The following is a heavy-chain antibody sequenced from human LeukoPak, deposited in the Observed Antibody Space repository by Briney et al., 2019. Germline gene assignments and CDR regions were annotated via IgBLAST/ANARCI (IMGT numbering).Heavy chain of an antibody. CDR2: IIPILDLT. CDR1: GGTFNNNA. D-gene: IGHD3/OR15-3a*01. V-gene: IGHV1-69*04. CDR3: AGDRTGQYFDF. J-gene: IGHJ4*02. Sequence: SVKVSCKASGGTFNNNAINWVRQAPGQGLEWMGRIIPILDLTDYAEKFQDRVTITADKSTNTAYMELSSLRSEDTAVYYCAGDRTGQYFDFWGQGTLLTVSS.